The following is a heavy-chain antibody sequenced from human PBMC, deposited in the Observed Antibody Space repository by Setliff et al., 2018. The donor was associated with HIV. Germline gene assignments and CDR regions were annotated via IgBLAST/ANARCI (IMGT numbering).Heavy chain of an antibody. D-gene: IGHD3-22*01. CDR3: ARAASYDDSSGYCAPPKYFDY. V-gene: IGHV4-59*12. CDR2: IYYSGST. Sequence: PSETLSLTCTVSGCSISSDYWSWIRQPPGKGLEWIGYIYYSGSTNYNPSIKSRVTISVATSKNQFSLKLSSVTAADTAVYYCARAASYDDSSGYCAPPKYFDYWGQGTLVTVSS. CDR1: GCSISSDY. J-gene: IGHJ4*02.